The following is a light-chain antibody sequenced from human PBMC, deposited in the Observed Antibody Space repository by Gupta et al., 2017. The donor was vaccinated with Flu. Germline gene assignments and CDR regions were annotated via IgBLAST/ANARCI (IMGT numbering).Light chain of an antibody. CDR3: AVWDDSLDGRV. Sequence: VTISCSGNRANIGSNSVTWYQQVPGTAPKLLRYSNSQRPSGVPDRFSGSKSGTSASLDISGLQADDEADYYCAVWDDSLDGRVFGGGNKVTVL. CDR2: SNS. CDR1: RANIGSNS. J-gene: IGLJ3*02. V-gene: IGLV1-44*01.